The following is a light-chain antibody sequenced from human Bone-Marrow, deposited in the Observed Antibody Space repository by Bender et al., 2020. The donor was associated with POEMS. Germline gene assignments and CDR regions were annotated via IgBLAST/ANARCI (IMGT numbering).Light chain of an antibody. V-gene: IGLV3-16*01. CDR2: KDS. CDR1: ALPKNY. CDR3: LSTDRSGSSI. J-gene: IGLJ2*01. Sequence: SYELTQPPSVSVSLGQMARITCSGEALPKNYAYWDQQKPGQFPVLVMYKDSERPSGIPEGFSGSTSGTIVTLTISGVQAEDGADYYCLSTDRSGSSIFGGGTNVTVL.